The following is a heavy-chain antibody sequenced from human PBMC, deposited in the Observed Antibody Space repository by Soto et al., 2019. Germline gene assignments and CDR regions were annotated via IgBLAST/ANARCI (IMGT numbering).Heavy chain of an antibody. J-gene: IGHJ4*02. V-gene: IGHV4-59*01. Sequence: SETLSLTCTVSGGSISSYYWSWIRQPPGKGLEWIGYIYYSGSTNYNPSLKSRVTISVDTSKNQFSLKLSSVTAADTAVYYCARVSGYDLMYYFDYWGQGTLVTVSS. D-gene: IGHD5-12*01. CDR2: IYYSGST. CDR1: GGSISSYY. CDR3: ARVSGYDLMYYFDY.